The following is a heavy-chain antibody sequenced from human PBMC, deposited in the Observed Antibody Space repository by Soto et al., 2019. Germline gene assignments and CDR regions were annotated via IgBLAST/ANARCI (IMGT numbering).Heavy chain of an antibody. J-gene: IGHJ4*02. Sequence: EVHLVEAGGGLVKPGESLTLSCAASGFTFGSFTLNWVCQAPGKGLEWVSSISSSSAYIYYAESVKGRFTISRDNARSTLYLQMSSLRLDDTAVYFCARDGLTFGGDWGQGTLVAVSS. CDR2: ISSSSAYI. V-gene: IGHV3-21*06. CDR1: GFTFGSFT. CDR3: ARDGLTFGGD. D-gene: IGHD3-16*01.